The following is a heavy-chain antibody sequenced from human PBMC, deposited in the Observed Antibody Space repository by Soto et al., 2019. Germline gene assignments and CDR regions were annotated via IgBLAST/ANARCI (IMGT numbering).Heavy chain of an antibody. CDR2: ISSSSSTI. CDR1: GFTFSSYS. J-gene: IGHJ4*02. CDR3: ARDQGSDFWSGYVQTGAFDY. Sequence: GGSLRLSCAASGFTFSSYSMNWVRPAPGKGLEWVSYISSSSSTIYYADSVKGRFTISRDNAKNSLYLQMNSLRAEDTAVYYCARDQGSDFWSGYVQTGAFDYWGQGTLVTVSS. D-gene: IGHD3-3*01. V-gene: IGHV3-48*01.